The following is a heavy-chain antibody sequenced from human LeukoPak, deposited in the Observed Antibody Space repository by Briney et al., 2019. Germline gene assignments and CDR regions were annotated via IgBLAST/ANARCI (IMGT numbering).Heavy chain of an antibody. J-gene: IGHJ5*02. CDR1: GGSISSSSYY. CDR3: ARDQAGWFDP. V-gene: IGHV4-39*07. CDR2: ICYSGST. Sequence: SETLSLTCTVSGGSISSSSYYWGWIRQPPGKGLEWIGSICYSGSTYYNPSLKSRVTISVDTSKNQFSLKLSSVTAADTAVYYCARDQAGWFDPWGQGTLVTVSS.